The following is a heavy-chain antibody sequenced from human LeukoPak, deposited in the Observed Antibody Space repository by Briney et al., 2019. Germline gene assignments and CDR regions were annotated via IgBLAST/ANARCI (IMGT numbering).Heavy chain of an antibody. V-gene: IGHV3-7*01. J-gene: IGHJ6*03. D-gene: IGHD1-1*01. CDR2: IKPDGSDK. Sequence: GGSPRLSCAASGFTFSGYWMSWVRQAPGKGLEWVANIKPDGSDKAYVDSVKGRFTISRDNAKNSLYLQMNSLRAEDTAVYYCARGQTGTTAHYYYYYMDVWGKGTTVTISS. CDR3: ARGQTGTTAHYYYYYMDV. CDR1: GFTFSGYW.